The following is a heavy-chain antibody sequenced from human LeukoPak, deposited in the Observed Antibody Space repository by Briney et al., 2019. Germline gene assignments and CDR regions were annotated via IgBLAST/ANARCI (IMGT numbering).Heavy chain of an antibody. CDR3: ARALTSIAVAGTNDY. Sequence: ASVKVSCKASGYTFTGYGISWVRQAPGQGLEWMGWISAYNGNTNYAQKLQGGVTMTTDTSTSTAYMELRSLRSDDTAVYYCARALTSIAVAGTNDYWGQGTLVTVSS. J-gene: IGHJ4*02. V-gene: IGHV1-18*01. CDR2: ISAYNGNT. D-gene: IGHD6-19*01. CDR1: GYTFTGYG.